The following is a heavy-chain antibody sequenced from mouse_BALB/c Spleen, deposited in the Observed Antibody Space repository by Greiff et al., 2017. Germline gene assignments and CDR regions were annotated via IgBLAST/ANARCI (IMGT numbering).Heavy chain of an antibody. V-gene: IGHV1-14*01. CDR1: GYTFTSYV. D-gene: IGHD2-1*01. Sequence: VQLKESGPELVKPGASVRMSCKASGYTFTSYVMHWVKQKPGQGLEWIGYINPYNDGTKYNEKFKGKATLTSDKSSSTAYMELSSLTSEDSAVYYCARNCNFRYFDVWGAGTTVTVSS. J-gene: IGHJ1*01. CDR2: INPYNDGT. CDR3: ARNCNFRYFDV.